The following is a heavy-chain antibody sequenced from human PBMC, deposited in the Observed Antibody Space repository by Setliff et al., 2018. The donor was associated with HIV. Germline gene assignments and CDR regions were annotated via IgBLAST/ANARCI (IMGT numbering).Heavy chain of an antibody. Sequence: GASVKVSCKASGGTFSSYAISWVRQAPGQGLEWVGGIIPSYRTVTSAERFQGRIKITADESATSGYMELSNLRSDDTAIYYCASGGVSGSTWYSLFDSWGQGTLVTVS. CDR2: IIPSYRTV. D-gene: IGHD5-12*01. V-gene: IGHV1-69*13. CDR1: GGTFSSYA. CDR3: ASGGVSGSTWYSLFDS. J-gene: IGHJ4*02.